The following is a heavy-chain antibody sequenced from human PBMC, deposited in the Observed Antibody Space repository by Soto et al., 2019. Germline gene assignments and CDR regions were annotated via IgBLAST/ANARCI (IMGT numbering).Heavy chain of an antibody. CDR3: ARAIYNSGWWEDS. CDR2: ISSSSGTI. CDR1: GFTFSSYS. D-gene: IGHD6-19*01. V-gene: IGHV3-48*01. J-gene: IGHJ4*02. Sequence: EVQLVESGGGLVQPGGSLRLSCAASGFTFSSYSMNWVRQAPGKGLEWVSYISSSSGTIYYADSVKGRFTISRDNAKNSLYLQMNSLRAEDTAGDYCARAIYNSGWWEDSWCQGTLVTVSS.